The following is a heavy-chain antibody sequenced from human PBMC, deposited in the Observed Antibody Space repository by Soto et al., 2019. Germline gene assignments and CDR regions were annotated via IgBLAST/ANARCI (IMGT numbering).Heavy chain of an antibody. Sequence: EVHLVESGGGLVKPGGSLRLSCAASGFTFSTYTLNWVRQAPGKGLEWVSSITSSSSYIYYTDSVKGRFTISREDAKNSLYLQMNSLRAEDTAIYYCAKDGGFWSLNWLDPWGQGTLVTVSS. CDR1: GFTFSTYT. J-gene: IGHJ5*02. D-gene: IGHD3-3*01. V-gene: IGHV3-21*01. CDR2: ITSSSSYI. CDR3: AKDGGFWSLNWLDP.